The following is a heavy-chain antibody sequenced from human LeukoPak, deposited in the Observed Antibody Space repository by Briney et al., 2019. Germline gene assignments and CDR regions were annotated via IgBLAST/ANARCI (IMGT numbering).Heavy chain of an antibody. CDR3: AREGYSYGSDYYYYYMDV. Sequence: SETLSLTCTVSGDSISTYHWSWIRQPAGKGLEWIGRMYTSGITNYNPSLKSRVTMSVDTSKNQFSLRLSSVTAADTAVYYCAREGYSYGSDYYYYYMDVWGKGTTVTVS. V-gene: IGHV4-4*07. CDR2: MYTSGIT. D-gene: IGHD5-18*01. CDR1: GDSISTYH. J-gene: IGHJ6*03.